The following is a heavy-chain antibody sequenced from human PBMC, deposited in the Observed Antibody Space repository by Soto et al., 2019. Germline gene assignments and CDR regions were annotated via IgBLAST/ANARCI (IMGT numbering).Heavy chain of an antibody. CDR3: EKDVSVVRGGIGYYGMDV. V-gene: IGHV3-30*18. D-gene: IGHD3-10*01. J-gene: IGHJ6*02. CDR1: GFTFNNYG. Sequence: QVQLVESGGGVVQPGRSLRLSCAASGFTFNNYGMHWVRQAPGKGLEWVAGISYDGTNKYNADSVKGRFTISRDNSKDTLYLQMNSRRGEDTAVYYCEKDVSVVRGGIGYYGMDVWGQGTTVTVSS. CDR2: ISYDGTNK.